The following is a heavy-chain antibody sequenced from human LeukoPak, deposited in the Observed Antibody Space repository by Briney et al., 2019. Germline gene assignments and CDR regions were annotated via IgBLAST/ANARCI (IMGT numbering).Heavy chain of an antibody. Sequence: SQTLSLTCAISGDSVSSNSAAWNWLRQSPSRGLEWLGRTYYRSKWYNDYAVSVKSRMTINPDTSKNQFSLQLNSVTPEDTAVYYCARDNVVTPDYFDYWGQGTLVTVSS. J-gene: IGHJ4*02. CDR2: TYYRSKWYN. D-gene: IGHD3-22*01. CDR1: GDSVSSNSAA. V-gene: IGHV6-1*01. CDR3: ARDNVVTPDYFDY.